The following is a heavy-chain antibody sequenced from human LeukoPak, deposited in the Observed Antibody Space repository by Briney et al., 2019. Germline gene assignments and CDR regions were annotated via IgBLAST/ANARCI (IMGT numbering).Heavy chain of an antibody. CDR2: ISRSGSTK. Sequence: TGGSLRLSCAASGFTFSDYNMRWIRQAPGKGLEWVSSISRSGSTKYYADSVKGRFTISRDNAKNSLFLQMNSLRAEDTAVYYCARVLRYCSGGNCYSGGLGYMDVWGKGTTVTVSS. V-gene: IGHV3-11*01. J-gene: IGHJ6*03. CDR3: ARVLRYCSGGNCYSGGLGYMDV. D-gene: IGHD2-15*01. CDR1: GFTFSDYN.